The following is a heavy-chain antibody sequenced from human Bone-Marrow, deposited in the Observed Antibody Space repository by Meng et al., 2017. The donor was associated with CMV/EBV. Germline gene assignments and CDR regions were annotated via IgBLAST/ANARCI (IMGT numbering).Heavy chain of an antibody. CDR3: ARVPVAEPPDY. D-gene: IGHD6-19*01. V-gene: IGHV3-64*02. CDR2: INNNGGST. Sequence: GGSLRLSCVVSGFIFSRYAMHWVRQAPGKGLEYVSGINNNGGSTYYADPVRGRFTISRDNSKNTLYLQMGSLRAEDMAVYYCARVPVAEPPDYWGQGTLVTVSS. CDR1: GFIFSRYA. J-gene: IGHJ4*02.